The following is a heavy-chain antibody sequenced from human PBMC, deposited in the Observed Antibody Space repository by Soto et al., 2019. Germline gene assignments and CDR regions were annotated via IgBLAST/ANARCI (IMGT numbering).Heavy chain of an antibody. CDR2: ISDSGGST. V-gene: IGHV3-23*01. Sequence: EVQLLESGGGLVQPGGSLRLSCAASGFTFSSYAMAWVRQAPGKGLEGVSTISDSGGSTHYADSVKGRFTISRDNSKNTLYQQMNSLRAEDTAVYYCAKDLPPHTVVVTAMFDYWGQGTLVPVSS. D-gene: IGHD2-21*02. CDR3: AKDLPPHTVVVTAMFDY. J-gene: IGHJ4*02. CDR1: GFTFSSYA.